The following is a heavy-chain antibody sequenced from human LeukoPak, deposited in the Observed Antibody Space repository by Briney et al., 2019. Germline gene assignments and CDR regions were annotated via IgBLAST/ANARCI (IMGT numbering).Heavy chain of an antibody. J-gene: IGHJ6*03. CDR2: IFYSGST. CDR1: GGSISTSNYY. D-gene: IGHD2-15*01. V-gene: IGHV4-39*07. Sequence: SETLSLTCTVSGGSISTSNYYWGWIRQPPGKGLEWIGNIFYSGSTYYSPPLKSRVTISVDTSKNQFSLKLSSVTAADTAVYYCAREGRYCGGGRCSYMDVWGKGTTVTVSS. CDR3: AREGRYCGGGRCSYMDV.